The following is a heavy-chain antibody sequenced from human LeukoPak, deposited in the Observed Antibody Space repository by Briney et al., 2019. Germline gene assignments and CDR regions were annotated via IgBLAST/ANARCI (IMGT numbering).Heavy chain of an antibody. Sequence: GGSLRLSCAASGFTFSSYEMNWVRQAPGKGLEWVSYISSSSSTIYYADSVKGRFTISRDSAKNSLYLQMNSLRAEDTAVYYCARGNHYYDSSGTKAFDIWGQGTMVTDSS. CDR2: ISSSSSTI. V-gene: IGHV3-48*01. CDR1: GFTFSSYE. CDR3: ARGNHYYDSSGTKAFDI. D-gene: IGHD3-22*01. J-gene: IGHJ3*02.